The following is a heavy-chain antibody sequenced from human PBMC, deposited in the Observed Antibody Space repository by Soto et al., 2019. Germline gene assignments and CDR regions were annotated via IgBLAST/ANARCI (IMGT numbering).Heavy chain of an antibody. D-gene: IGHD3-9*01. CDR2: INHSGST. CDR1: GGSFSGYY. J-gene: IGHJ6*02. V-gene: IGHV4-34*01. CDR3: ARGEIRYFDWLPRGYYYYYGMDV. Sequence: SETLSLTCAVYGGSFSGYYWSWIRQPPGKGLEWIGEINHSGSTNYNPSLKSRVTISVDTSKNQFSLKLSSVTAADTAVYYCARGEIRYFDWLPRGYYYYYGMDVWGQGTTVT.